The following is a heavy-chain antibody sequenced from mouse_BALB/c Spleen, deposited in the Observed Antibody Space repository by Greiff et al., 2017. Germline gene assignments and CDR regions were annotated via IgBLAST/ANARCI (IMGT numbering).Heavy chain of an antibody. CDR2: IYPGSGST. CDR1: GYNFTSYW. V-gene: IGHV1-55*01. J-gene: IGHJ2*01. CDR3: ARGDY. Sequence: QVQLKQPGAELVKPGTSVKLSCKASGYNFTSYWINWVKLRPGQGLEWIGDIYPGSGSTNYNEKFKSKATLTVDTSSSTAYMQLSSLASEDSALYYCARGDYWGQGTTLTVSS.